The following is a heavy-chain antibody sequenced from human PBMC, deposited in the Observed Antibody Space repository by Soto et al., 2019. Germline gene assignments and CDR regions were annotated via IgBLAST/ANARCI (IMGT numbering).Heavy chain of an antibody. V-gene: IGHV6-1*01. Sequence: SQTLSLTCAISGASVSSNSAAWNWIRQSPSRGLERLGRTYYRSKWHNDYAVSVKSRITINPDTSKNQFSLQLNSVTPEDTAVYYCARSPRYCSSTSGYTEYYYYCMYVWCQGTTVAV. CDR2: TYYRSKWHN. CDR3: ARSPRYCSSTSGYTEYYYYCMYV. J-gene: IGHJ6*02. D-gene: IGHD2-2*02. CDR1: GASVSSNSAA.